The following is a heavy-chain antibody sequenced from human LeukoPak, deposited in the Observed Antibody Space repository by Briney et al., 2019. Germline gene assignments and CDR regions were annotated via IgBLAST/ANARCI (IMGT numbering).Heavy chain of an antibody. D-gene: IGHD6-13*01. V-gene: IGHV3-33*01. CDR2: IWYDGSNK. Sequence: GGSLRLSCAASGFTFSSYGMHWVRQAPGKGLERVAVIWYDGSNKYYADSVKGRFTISRDNSKNTLYLQMNSLRAEDTAVYYCARAAPYSSSWYYFDYWGQGTLVTVSS. CDR1: GFTFSSYG. CDR3: ARAAPYSSSWYYFDY. J-gene: IGHJ4*02.